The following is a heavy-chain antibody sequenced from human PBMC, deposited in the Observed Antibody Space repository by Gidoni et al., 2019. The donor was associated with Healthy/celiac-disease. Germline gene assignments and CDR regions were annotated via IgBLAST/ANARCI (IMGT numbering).Heavy chain of an antibody. CDR1: GVSISCSSSY. CDR3: ARHRARTYYDRPRGTAAFHI. D-gene: IGHD3-3*01. J-gene: IGHJ3*02. V-gene: IGHV4-39*01. Sequence: QLQLQESGPGLVKPSETLSLTCTVSGVSISCSSSYWGWIRQPPGKGLEWIGSIYYSESTYYNPSLKSRVTISVEPSKNQFSLKLSSVTAADTAVYYCARHRARTYYDRPRGTAAFHIWGQGTKVTVSS. CDR2: IYYSEST.